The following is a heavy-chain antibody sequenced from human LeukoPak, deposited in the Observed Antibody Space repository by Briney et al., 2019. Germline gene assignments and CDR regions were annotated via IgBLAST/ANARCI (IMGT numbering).Heavy chain of an antibody. J-gene: IGHJ4*02. V-gene: IGHV1-18*01. CDR3: ASAGSGSYPYYFDY. D-gene: IGHD3-10*01. CDR2: ISAYNGNT. Sequence: ASVKVSRKASGYTFTSYGISWVRQAPGQGLEWMGWISAYNGNTNYAQKLQGRVTMTTDTSTSTAYMELRSLRSDDTAVYYCASAGSGSYPYYFDYWGQGTLVTVSS. CDR1: GYTFTSYG.